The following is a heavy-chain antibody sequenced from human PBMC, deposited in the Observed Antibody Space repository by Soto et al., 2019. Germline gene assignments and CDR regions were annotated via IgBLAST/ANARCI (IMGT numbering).Heavy chain of an antibody. CDR2: ITSSGSYV. Sequence: PVGSLRLSCVTSGFTFMRNTMNCVLQAPGKVLEWVASITSSGSYVYYADSVKGRFSASRDNAKNSLSLQMDSLRPDDTAIYFCVKDEGIEAMDVWGQGTTVTVSS. CDR1: GFTFMRNT. V-gene: IGHV3-21*01. J-gene: IGHJ6*02. D-gene: IGHD3-3*02. CDR3: VKDEGIEAMDV.